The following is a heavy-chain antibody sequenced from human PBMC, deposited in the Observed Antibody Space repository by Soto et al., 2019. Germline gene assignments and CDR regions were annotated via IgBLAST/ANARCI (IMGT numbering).Heavy chain of an antibody. CDR1: GYTFSTYA. CDR3: ARAPGYSGYDALDY. Sequence: EVQLVESGGGLVQPGGSLRLSCAASGYTFSTYAMHWVRQAPGKGLEYVSVINSNGGSTFYANSVKGGFTISRDNSKNTLYLQMGSLRVEDTGVYYCARAPGYSGYDALDYWGQGTLVTVSS. D-gene: IGHD5-12*01. J-gene: IGHJ4*02. V-gene: IGHV3-64*01. CDR2: INSNGGST.